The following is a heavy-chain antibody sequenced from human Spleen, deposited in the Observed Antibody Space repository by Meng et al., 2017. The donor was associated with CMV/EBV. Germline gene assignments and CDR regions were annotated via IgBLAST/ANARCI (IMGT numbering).Heavy chain of an antibody. Sequence: QGPLHKSGPGLVKPYQTLAPPGTRSGGSISSGDYDWCWIRHPPGKGLEWIGYISSRGSTYYNPSLKSRVTISVDTSKNQFSLKLSSVTAADTAVYYCARGYYDSSGYGYWYLDLWGRGTLVTVSS. CDR1: GGSISSGDYD. CDR3: ARGYYDSSGYGYWYLDL. D-gene: IGHD3-22*01. CDR2: ISSRGST. V-gene: IGHV4-30-4*01. J-gene: IGHJ2*01.